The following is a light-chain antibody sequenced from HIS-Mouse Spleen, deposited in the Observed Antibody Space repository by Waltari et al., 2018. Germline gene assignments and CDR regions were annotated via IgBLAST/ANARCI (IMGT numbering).Light chain of an antibody. Sequence: SYELTQPPSVSVSPGQTARITCSGDPLPQKSAYWYQQKSGQAPVLVIYEDSKRPSGIPERFSGSSSGTMATLTISGAQVEDEADYYCYSTDSSGNHRVFGGGTKLTVL. CDR2: EDS. CDR1: PLPQKS. J-gene: IGLJ2*01. V-gene: IGLV3-10*01. CDR3: YSTDSSGNHRV.